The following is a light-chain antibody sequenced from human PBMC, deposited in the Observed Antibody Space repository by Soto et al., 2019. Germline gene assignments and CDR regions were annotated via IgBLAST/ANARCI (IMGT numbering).Light chain of an antibody. V-gene: IGKV1D-12*01. J-gene: IGKJ2*01. Sequence: DIQMTQSPSSVSASVGDRVTIACRASQGISSWLAWYQQKPGKAPKLLIYAASSLQGGASSRFSGSGSGTDFTLTINNLRPEDFATYYCQQANSFPHTFGQGTRLDIK. CDR2: AAS. CDR1: QGISSW. CDR3: QQANSFPHT.